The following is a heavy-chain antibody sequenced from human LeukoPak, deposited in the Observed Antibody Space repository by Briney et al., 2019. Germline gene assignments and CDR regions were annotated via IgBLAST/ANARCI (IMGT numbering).Heavy chain of an antibody. J-gene: IGHJ4*02. CDR2: IYIDGSST. CDR1: GFTFSSYW. D-gene: IGHD1-14*01. Sequence: GGSLRLSCAASGFTFSSYWMHWVSQAPGKGLVWVSRIYIDGSSTSYADSVKDRFTISRDNAKNTLYLQMNSLRDEDTAVYHCARGLDGSFDYWGLGTLVTVSS. CDR3: ARGLDGSFDY. V-gene: IGHV3-74*01.